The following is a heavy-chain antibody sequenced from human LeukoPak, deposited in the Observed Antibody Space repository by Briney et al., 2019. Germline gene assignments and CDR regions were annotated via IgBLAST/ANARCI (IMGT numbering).Heavy chain of an antibody. CDR1: GYTFTDHW. CDR3: ARGDNSGWYFFDY. Sequence: KGGESLKISCKASGYTFTDHWIGWVRQMPGKGLEWMGIIYPGDSDTRYSPSFQGQVTISADKSISTAYLQWRNLQAPDTAVYYCARGDNSGWYFFDYWGQGTLVTVSS. V-gene: IGHV5-51*01. J-gene: IGHJ4*02. CDR2: IYPGDSDT. D-gene: IGHD6-19*01.